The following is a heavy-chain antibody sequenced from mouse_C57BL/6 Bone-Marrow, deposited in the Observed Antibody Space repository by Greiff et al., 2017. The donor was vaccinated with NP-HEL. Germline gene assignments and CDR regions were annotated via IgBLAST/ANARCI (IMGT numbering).Heavy chain of an antibody. CDR3: ARGDYSNYEYFDV. Sequence: LQESDAELVKPGASVKISCKVSGYTFTDHTIHWMKQRPEQGLEWIGYIYPRDGSTKYNEKFKGKATLTADKSSSTAYMQLNSLTSEDSAVYFCARGDYSNYEYFDVWGTGTTVTVSS. D-gene: IGHD2-5*01. V-gene: IGHV1-78*01. CDR2: IYPRDGST. J-gene: IGHJ1*03. CDR1: GYTFTDHT.